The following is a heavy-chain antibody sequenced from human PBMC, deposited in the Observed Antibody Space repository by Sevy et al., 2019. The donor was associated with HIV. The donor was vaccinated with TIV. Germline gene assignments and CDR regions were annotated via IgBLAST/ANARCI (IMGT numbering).Heavy chain of an antibody. D-gene: IGHD6-19*01. Sequence: GGSLRLSCAASGFTFSSYGMHWVRRAPGKGLEWVAVISYDGSNKYYADSVKGRFTISRDNSKNTLYLQMNSLRAEDTAVYYCAKDHGSGWYDYWGQGTLVTVSS. V-gene: IGHV3-30*18. CDR2: ISYDGSNK. CDR3: AKDHGSGWYDY. J-gene: IGHJ4*02. CDR1: GFTFSSYG.